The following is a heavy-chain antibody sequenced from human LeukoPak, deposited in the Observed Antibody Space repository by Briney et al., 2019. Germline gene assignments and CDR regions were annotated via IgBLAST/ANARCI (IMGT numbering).Heavy chain of an antibody. CDR1: GFTFSSYW. D-gene: IGHD4-23*01. CDR2: IKQDGSEK. Sequence: GGSLRLSCAASGFTFSSYWMSWVRQAPGKGLEWVANIKQDGSEKYYVDSVKGRFTISRDNAKNSLYLQMNSLIAEDTAVYYWGKDSDSGAGNMDQRGQGNLVHVSP. V-gene: IGHV3-7*01. CDR3: GKDSDSGAGNMDQ. J-gene: IGHJ4*01.